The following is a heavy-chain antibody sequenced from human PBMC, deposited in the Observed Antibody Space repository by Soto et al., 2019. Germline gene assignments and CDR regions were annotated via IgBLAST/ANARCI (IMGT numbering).Heavy chain of an antibody. D-gene: IGHD2-15*01. V-gene: IGHV2-5*02. Sequence: QITLKESGPTLVKPTQTLTLTCTFSGFSLSTSGVGVGWIRQPPGKALEWLALIYWDDDKRYSPSLKSRLTITKATSKNQVVLTMTNMDPVDTATYYCAHRRRFCSGNSCYSIWFAPWGQGTLVTVSS. CDR2: IYWDDDK. CDR3: AHRRRFCSGNSCYSIWFAP. J-gene: IGHJ5*02. CDR1: GFSLSTSGVG.